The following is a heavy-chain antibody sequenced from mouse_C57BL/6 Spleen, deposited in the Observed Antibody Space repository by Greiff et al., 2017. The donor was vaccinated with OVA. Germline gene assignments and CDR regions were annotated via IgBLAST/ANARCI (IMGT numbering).Heavy chain of an antibody. J-gene: IGHJ1*03. CDR3: GSYDYDWYFDV. CDR1: GFTFSSYG. Sequence: EVKLMESGGDLVKPGGSLKLSCAASGFTFSSYGMSWVRQTPDKRLEWVATISSGGSYTYYPDSVKGRFTISRDNAKNTLYLQMSSLKSEDTAMYYCGSYDYDWYFDVWGTGTTVTVSS. V-gene: IGHV5-6*01. D-gene: IGHD2-4*01. CDR2: ISSGGSYT.